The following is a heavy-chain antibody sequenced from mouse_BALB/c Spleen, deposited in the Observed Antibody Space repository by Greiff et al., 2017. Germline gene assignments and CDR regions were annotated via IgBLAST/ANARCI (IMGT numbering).Heavy chain of an antibody. J-gene: IGHJ4*01. CDR2: IYPGSGGT. D-gene: IGHD1-1*01. CDR1: GYTFTSYG. CDR3: ARERRRSMDY. Sequence: QVQLQQSGPELVKPGASVKISCKASGYTFTSYGINWVKQRPGQGLEWIGYIYPGSGGTAYNQKFKGKATLTADKSSSTVYMQLSSLTSEDSAIYFCARERRRSMDYWGQGTSVTVSS. V-gene: IGHV1-77*01.